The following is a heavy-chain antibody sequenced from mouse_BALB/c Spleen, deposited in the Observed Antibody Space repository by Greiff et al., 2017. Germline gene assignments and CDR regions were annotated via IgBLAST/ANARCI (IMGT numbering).Heavy chain of an antibody. Sequence: QVQLQQSGAELVRPGTSVKVSCKASGYAFTNYLIEWVKQRPGQGLEWIGVINPGSGGTNYNEKFKGKATLTADKSSSTAYMQLSSLTSDDSAVYFCAREGLLFDYWGQGTTLTVSS. CDR3: AREGLLFDY. J-gene: IGHJ2*01. V-gene: IGHV1-54*01. D-gene: IGHD2-10*01. CDR1: GYAFTNYL. CDR2: INPGSGGT.